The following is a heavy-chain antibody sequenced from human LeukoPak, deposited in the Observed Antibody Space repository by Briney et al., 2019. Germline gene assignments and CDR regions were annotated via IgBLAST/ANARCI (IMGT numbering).Heavy chain of an antibody. CDR3: ARDVDFVVVPAAPRIYYYYGMDV. V-gene: IGHV6-1*01. J-gene: IGHJ6*02. CDR2: TYYRSKWYN. D-gene: IGHD2-2*01. CDR1: GDSVSSNSAA. Sequence: QTLSLTCAISGDSVSSNSAAWNWIRQSPSRGLEWLGRTYYRSKWYNDYAVSVKSRITINPDTSKNQFSLQLNSVTPEDTAVYYCARDVDFVVVPAAPRIYYYYGMDVWGQGTTVTVSS.